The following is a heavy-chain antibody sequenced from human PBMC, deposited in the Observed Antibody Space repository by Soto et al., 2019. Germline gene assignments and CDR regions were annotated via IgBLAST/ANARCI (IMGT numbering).Heavy chain of an antibody. D-gene: IGHD3-16*02. CDR3: ARDLWVMITFGGVIAPPPDY. CDR2: SRDKAQGYST. J-gene: IGHJ4*02. Sequence: GGSLRLSCAASGFSLSDHYIDWVRQAPGKGLEWVGRSRDKAQGYSTEYAASVKGRFTTSRDDSKDSVLLQMNSLKTEDTAVYYCARDLWVMITFGGVIAPPPDYWRQRTLVTVSS. CDR1: GFSLSDHY. V-gene: IGHV3-72*01.